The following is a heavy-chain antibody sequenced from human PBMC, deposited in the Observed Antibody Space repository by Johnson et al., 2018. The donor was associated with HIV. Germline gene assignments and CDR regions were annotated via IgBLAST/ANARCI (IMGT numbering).Heavy chain of an antibody. CDR3: ASSIPPYSSSSVAFDI. D-gene: IGHD6-6*01. CDR1: GFTLSSYA. J-gene: IGHJ3*02. Sequence: QVQLVESGGGVVQPGRSLRLSCAASGFTLSSYAVHWVRQAPGKGLAWVAVISYDGSNKYYADSVMGRLTISRDKAKDSLYLQMNSLRAEDTAVYYCASSIPPYSSSSVAFDIWGQGTMVTVSS. CDR2: ISYDGSNK. V-gene: IGHV3-30-3*01.